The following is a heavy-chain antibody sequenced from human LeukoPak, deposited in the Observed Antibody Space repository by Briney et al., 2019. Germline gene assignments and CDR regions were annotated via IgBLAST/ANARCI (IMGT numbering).Heavy chain of an antibody. CDR3: ARVSSGSYALDY. D-gene: IGHD1-26*01. CDR2: INWNGGST. V-gene: IGHV3-20*04. Sequence: PGGSLRLSCAASGFTFDDYGMSWVRQVPGKGLEWVSGINWNGGSTGYADSVKGRFTISRDNAKNSLYLQMNSLRAEDTAVYYCARVSSGSYALDYWGQGTLVTVSS. J-gene: IGHJ4*02. CDR1: GFTFDDYG.